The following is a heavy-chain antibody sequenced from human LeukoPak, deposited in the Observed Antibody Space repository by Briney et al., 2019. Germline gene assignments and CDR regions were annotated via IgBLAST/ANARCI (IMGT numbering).Heavy chain of an antibody. CDR3: ARGEGYSYGYFLH. V-gene: IGHV1-69*05. Sequence: ASVKVSCKASGGNLRSYGFSWVRQAPGQGLEWIGEIVPIFNLTIYAQKFQGRLTIVTDESSSTVFMDLTSLTSEDTAVYYCARGEGYSYGYFLHWGQGSLVTVS. CDR1: GGNLRSYG. J-gene: IGHJ1*01. CDR2: IVPIFNLT. D-gene: IGHD5-18*01.